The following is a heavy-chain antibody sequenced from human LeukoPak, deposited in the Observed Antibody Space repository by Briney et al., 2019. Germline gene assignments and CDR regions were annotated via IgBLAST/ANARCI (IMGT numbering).Heavy chain of an antibody. J-gene: IGHJ5*02. CDR2: IYPGDSDT. CDR1: GYSFTSYW. V-gene: IGHV5-51*01. Sequence: GESLKISCKGSGYSFTSYWIGWVRQMPGKGLEWMGIIYPGDSDTRYSPSFQGQVTISADKSISTAYLQWSSLKASDTAMYYCARLAQLLPLTPDSSGGDWFDPWGQGTLVTVSS. CDR3: ARLAQLLPLTPDSSGGDWFDP. D-gene: IGHD3-22*01.